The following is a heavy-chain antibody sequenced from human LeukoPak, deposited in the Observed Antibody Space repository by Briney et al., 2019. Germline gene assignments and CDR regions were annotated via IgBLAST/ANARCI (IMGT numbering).Heavy chain of an antibody. CDR2: ISGSGGST. CDR1: GGSINDNY. D-gene: IGHD1-26*01. J-gene: IGHJ4*02. Sequence: PSETLSLTCTVSGGSINDNYWSWVRQAPGKGLEWVSGISGSGGSTYYADSVKGRFTISRDNSKNTVYLQMNSLRDEDTAVYYCAGGGSYYDFDYWGQGTLVTVSS. V-gene: IGHV3-23*01. CDR3: AGGGSYYDFDY.